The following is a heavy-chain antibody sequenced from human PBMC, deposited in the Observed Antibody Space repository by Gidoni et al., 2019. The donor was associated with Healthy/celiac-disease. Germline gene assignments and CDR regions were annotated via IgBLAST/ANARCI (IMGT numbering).Heavy chain of an antibody. CDR3: ARGSHDSSGLTLLNWFDP. Sequence: QLQLQESGPGLVKPSETLSLTCTVSGGSISSSSYYWGWIRQPPGKGLEWIGSMYYSGRTYYNPSLKSRCTIAVDTSKNQFSLKLSSVTAADTAVYYCARGSHDSSGLTLLNWFDPWGQGTLVTVSS. CDR1: GGSISSSSYY. CDR2: MYYSGRT. V-gene: IGHV4-39*01. J-gene: IGHJ5*02. D-gene: IGHD3-22*01.